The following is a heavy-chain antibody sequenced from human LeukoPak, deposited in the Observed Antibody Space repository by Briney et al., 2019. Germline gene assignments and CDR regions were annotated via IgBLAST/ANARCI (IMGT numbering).Heavy chain of an antibody. CDR1: GFTFSSYS. D-gene: IGHD3-10*01. J-gene: IGHJ4*02. CDR3: ARDNGESSFQAPGLSLYYFDY. CDR2: ISSSSSYI. Sequence: GALRLSCAASGFTFSSYSMNWVRQAPGKGLEWVSSISSSSSYIYYADSVKGRFTISRDNAKNSLYLQVNSLRAEDTAVYYCARDNGESSFQAPGLSLYYFDYWGQGTLVTVSS. V-gene: IGHV3-21*01.